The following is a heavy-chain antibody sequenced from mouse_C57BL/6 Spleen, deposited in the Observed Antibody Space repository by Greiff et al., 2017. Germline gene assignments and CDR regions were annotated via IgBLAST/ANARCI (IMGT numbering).Heavy chain of an antibody. J-gene: IGHJ4*01. Sequence: VKLVESGPGLVAPSQSLSITCTVSGFSLTSYGVHWVRQPPGKGLEWLVVIWSDGSTTYNSALKSRLSIRKDNSKSQVFLKMNSLQTDDTAMYXCARQDDYDGYYAMDYWGQGTSVTVSS. V-gene: IGHV2-6-1*01. CDR3: ARQDDYDGYYAMDY. D-gene: IGHD2-4*01. CDR2: IWSDGST. CDR1: GFSLTSYG.